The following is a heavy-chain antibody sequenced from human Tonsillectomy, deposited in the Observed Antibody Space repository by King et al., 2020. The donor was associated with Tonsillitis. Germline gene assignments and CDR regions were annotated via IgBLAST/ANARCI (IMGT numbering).Heavy chain of an antibody. CDR1: GFSFDDYG. V-gene: IGHV3-20*04. Sequence: VQLVESGGSVVRPGGSLRLSCAASGFSFDDYGMSWVRQGPGKGLEWVSRINWNGGRTGYADSVKGRFTISRDNAKNSLYLQMNSLRAEDTALYYCAREGHSSSGGFDYWVQGTLVTVSS. D-gene: IGHD6-13*01. CDR2: INWNGGRT. CDR3: AREGHSSSGGFDY. J-gene: IGHJ4*02.